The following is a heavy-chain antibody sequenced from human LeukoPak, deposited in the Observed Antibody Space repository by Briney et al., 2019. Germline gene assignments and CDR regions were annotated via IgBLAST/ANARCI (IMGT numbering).Heavy chain of an antibody. CDR1: GYTFTGYY. V-gene: IGHV1-2*02. CDR2: INPNSGGT. D-gene: IGHD2-2*01. Sequence: ASVKVSCEASGYTFTGYYMHWVRQAPGQGLEWMGWINPNSGGTNYAQKFQGRVTMTRDTSISTAYMELSRLRSDDTAVYYCARDQEASTNAFDIWGQGTMVTVSS. CDR3: ARDQEASTNAFDI. J-gene: IGHJ3*02.